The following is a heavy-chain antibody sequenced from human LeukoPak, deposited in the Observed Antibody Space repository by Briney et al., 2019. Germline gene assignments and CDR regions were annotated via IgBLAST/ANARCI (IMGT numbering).Heavy chain of an antibody. Sequence: ASVKVSCKASGYTFTSYGISWVRQAPGQGLEWMGWISGYNGNTKYAQNLQGRVTMTTDTSTSTAYMQLGSLKSDDTAVYFCARDRVSSRWVFDYWGQGTLVTVSS. J-gene: IGHJ4*02. CDR2: ISGYNGNT. D-gene: IGHD6-13*01. CDR1: GYTFTSYG. V-gene: IGHV1-18*01. CDR3: ARDRVSSRWVFDY.